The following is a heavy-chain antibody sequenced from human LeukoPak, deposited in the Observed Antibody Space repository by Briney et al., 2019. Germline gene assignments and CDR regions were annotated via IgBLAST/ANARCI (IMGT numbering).Heavy chain of an antibody. J-gene: IGHJ3*02. D-gene: IGHD3-10*01. CDR2: ISSSGTTI. CDR1: GFTFSDYY. Sequence: PGGSLRLSCAASGFTFSDYYMGWIRLAPGKGLGWVSYISSSGTTIYYADSVKGRFTISRDNAKNSLYLQMNSLRAEDTAVYYCARARGSYAFDIWGQGTMVTVSS. CDR3: ARARGSYAFDI. V-gene: IGHV3-11*04.